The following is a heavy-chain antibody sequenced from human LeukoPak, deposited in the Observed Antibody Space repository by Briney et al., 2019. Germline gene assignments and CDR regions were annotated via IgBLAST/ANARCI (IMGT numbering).Heavy chain of an antibody. D-gene: IGHD2-2*01. CDR3: THGSMYQLDY. J-gene: IGHJ4*02. V-gene: IGHV3-23*01. CDR2: IIGGAGST. Sequence: GGTLRLSCAASGFSFSSDGMSWVRQAPGKGLEWVSGIIGGAGSTYYADSVKGRFTISRDNSKNTLYLQMNSLRAEDTAVYYCTHGSMYQLDYWGQGTLVTVSS. CDR1: GFSFSSDG.